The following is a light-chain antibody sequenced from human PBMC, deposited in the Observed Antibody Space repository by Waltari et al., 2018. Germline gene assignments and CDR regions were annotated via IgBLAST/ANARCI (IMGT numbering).Light chain of an antibody. V-gene: IGKV3-15*01. CDR2: GAS. CDR3: QQYSNWPQT. Sequence: EIVLTQSPATLSLSPGERANLSCRASQSVSSSLAWYQQKPGQAPRLLIYGASSRATGIPDRFSGSGSGTDFTLTISSLEPEDFAVYYCQQYSNWPQTFGQGTKVEIK. CDR1: QSVSSS. J-gene: IGKJ1*01.